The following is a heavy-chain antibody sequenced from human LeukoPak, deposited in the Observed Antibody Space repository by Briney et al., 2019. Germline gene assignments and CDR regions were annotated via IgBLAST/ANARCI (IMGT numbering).Heavy chain of an antibody. J-gene: IGHJ4*02. CDR1: GGSFSGYY. CDR3: ARGPSSAVTTYGY. CDR2: INHSGST. D-gene: IGHD4-17*01. V-gene: IGHV4-34*01. Sequence: SETLSLTCAVYGGSFSGYYWSWIRQPPGKGLEWIGEINHSGSTNYNPSLKSRVTISVDTSKNQFSLKPSSVTAADTAVYYCARGPSSAVTTYGYWGQGTLVTVSS.